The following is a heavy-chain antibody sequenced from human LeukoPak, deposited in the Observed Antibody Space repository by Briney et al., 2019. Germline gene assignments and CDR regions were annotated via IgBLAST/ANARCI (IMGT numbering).Heavy chain of an antibody. Sequence: ASVKVSCKASGYTFTSYDINWVRQATGQGLEWMGWINTNTGNPTYAQGFTGRFVFSLDTSVSTAYLQISSLKAEDTAVYYCASSVVRPTFDYWGQGTLVTVSS. D-gene: IGHD4-23*01. CDR2: INTNTGNP. CDR1: GYTFTSYD. J-gene: IGHJ4*02. V-gene: IGHV7-4-1*02. CDR3: ASSVVRPTFDY.